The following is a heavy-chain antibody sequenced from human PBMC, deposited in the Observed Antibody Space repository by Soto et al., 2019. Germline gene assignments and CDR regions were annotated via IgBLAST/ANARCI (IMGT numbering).Heavy chain of an antibody. CDR1: GFTFSSYA. J-gene: IGHJ4*02. CDR2: ISYDGSNK. V-gene: IGHV3-30-3*01. CDR3: ARDEADYYDSSGYFDY. D-gene: IGHD3-22*01. Sequence: QVQLVESGGGVVQPGRSLRLSCAASGFTFSSYAMHWVRQAPGKGLEWVAVISYDGSNKYYADSVKGRFTISRDNSKNTLYLQMNSLRAEDTAVNYCARDEADYYDSSGYFDYWGQGTLVTVSS.